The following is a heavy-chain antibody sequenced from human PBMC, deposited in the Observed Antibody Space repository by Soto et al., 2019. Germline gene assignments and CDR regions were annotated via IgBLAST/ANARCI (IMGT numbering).Heavy chain of an antibody. J-gene: IGHJ4*02. Sequence: EVQLLESGGGLVQPGGSLRLSYAASGFTFSSYAMKWVRQASGKGLEWVSTISGSGGSTYYADSVKGRFTISRDTSKNTLYLQMNSLRAEDTAVYYCAKGRGESYSEFDYWGQGTLVTVSS. D-gene: IGHD3-10*01. CDR3: AKGRGESYSEFDY. CDR2: ISGSGGST. V-gene: IGHV3-23*01. CDR1: GFTFSSYA.